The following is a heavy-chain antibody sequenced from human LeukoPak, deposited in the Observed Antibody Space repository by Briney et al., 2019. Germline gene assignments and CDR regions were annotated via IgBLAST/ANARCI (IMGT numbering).Heavy chain of an antibody. J-gene: IGHJ6*03. V-gene: IGHV3-48*01. CDR2: ISSSGSTI. CDR3: ARASPYYYYMDV. Sequence: PGGSLRLSCAASGFTFSSYTMNWVRQAPGKGLDWVSYISSSGSTIYYADSVKGRFTISRDNAKNALYMQMNSLRAEDTAVYYCARASPYYYYMDVWGKGTTVTVSS. CDR1: GFTFSSYT.